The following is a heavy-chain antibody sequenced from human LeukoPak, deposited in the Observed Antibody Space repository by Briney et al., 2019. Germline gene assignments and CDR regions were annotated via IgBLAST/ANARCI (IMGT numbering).Heavy chain of an antibody. CDR1: GFTFRSYA. CDR3: AKASAVRGYYYYGMDV. CDR2: IIVSGGIT. D-gene: IGHD3-10*02. V-gene: IGHV3-23*01. J-gene: IGHJ6*02. Sequence: GGSLRLSCAASGFTFRSYAMNWVRQAPGKGLRWVSGIIVSGGITYYADSVKGRFTISRDNSKNTMYLQMNSLRVEDTAVYYCAKASAVRGYYYYGMDVWGQGTTVTVSS.